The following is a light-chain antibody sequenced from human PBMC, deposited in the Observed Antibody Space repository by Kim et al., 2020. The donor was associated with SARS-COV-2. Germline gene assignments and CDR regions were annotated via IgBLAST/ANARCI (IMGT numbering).Light chain of an antibody. CDR2: AAS. CDR1: QTAARTY. J-gene: IGKJ4*01. V-gene: IGKV3-20*01. Sequence: EVVLTQSPGTLSLSPGERATLSCRASQTAARTYLAWYQQKPGQAPRLLMYAASSRATGIPDRFSGSGSGTDFTLTITRLEPEDFAVYYCQYGSSPSHTFGGGTKVDIK. CDR3: QYGSSPSHT.